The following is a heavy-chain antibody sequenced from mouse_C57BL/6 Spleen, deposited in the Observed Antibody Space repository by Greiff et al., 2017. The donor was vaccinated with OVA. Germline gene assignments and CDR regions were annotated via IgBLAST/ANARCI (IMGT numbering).Heavy chain of an antibody. V-gene: IGHV1-59*01. CDR3: ARSRGPVDYYAMDY. CDR1: GYTFTSYW. CDR2: IDPSDSYT. J-gene: IGHJ4*01. Sequence: QVQLQQPGAELVRPGTSVKLSCKASGYTFTSYWMHWVKQRPGQGLEWIGVIDPSDSYTNYNQKFKGKATLTVDTSSSTAYMQLSSLTSEDSAVYYCARSRGPVDYYAMDYWGQGTSVTVSS.